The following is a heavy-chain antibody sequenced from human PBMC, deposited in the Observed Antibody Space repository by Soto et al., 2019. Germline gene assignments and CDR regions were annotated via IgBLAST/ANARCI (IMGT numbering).Heavy chain of an antibody. D-gene: IGHD3-16*01. CDR3: AKIKGAITFIHFDT. CDR2: LTDTGGST. J-gene: IGHJ4*02. CDR1: TSNLKNYA. Sequence: EVLLSESGGGPVQPGGSLRLSCVDTTSNLKNYAMAWVRQAPGKGLEWVSALTDTGGSTYYAASVKGRFTISRDNSRNTLFLQMDRLRVDDTAVYYCAKIKGAITFIHFDTWGQGTLVTVSS. V-gene: IGHV3-23*01.